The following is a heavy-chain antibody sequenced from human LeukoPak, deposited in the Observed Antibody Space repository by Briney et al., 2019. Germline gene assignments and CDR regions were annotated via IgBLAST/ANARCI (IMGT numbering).Heavy chain of an antibody. J-gene: IGHJ6*03. CDR2: IRYDGSDT. CDR1: GLTFSTYG. Sequence: GGSLRLPCAASGLTFSTYGVYWVRQAPGKGLEWVAFIRYDGSDTYYADSVKGPFTVSRDNSKNTLYLQMKSLRAEDTAVYYCAKGGGYEAQYYYYYLDVWGKGTTVTISS. CDR3: AKGGGYEAQYYYYYLDV. V-gene: IGHV3-30*02. D-gene: IGHD5-12*01.